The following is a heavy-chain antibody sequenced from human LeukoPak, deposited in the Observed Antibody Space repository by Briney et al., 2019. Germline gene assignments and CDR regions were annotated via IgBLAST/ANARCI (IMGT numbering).Heavy chain of an antibody. Sequence: PGGSLRLSCAASGFTFSSYSMNWVRQAPGKGLEWVSSISSSSAYIYYADSMKGRFTISRDNSKNTLYLQMSSLRAEDTAVYYCVIYYGSGSYDYWGQGTLVTVSS. D-gene: IGHD3-10*01. V-gene: IGHV3-21*01. CDR3: VIYYGSGSYDY. CDR1: GFTFSSYS. CDR2: ISSSSAYI. J-gene: IGHJ4*02.